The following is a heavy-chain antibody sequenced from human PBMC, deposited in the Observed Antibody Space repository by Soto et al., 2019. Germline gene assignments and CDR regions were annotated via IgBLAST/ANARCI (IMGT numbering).Heavy chain of an antibody. J-gene: IGHJ6*02. D-gene: IGHD2-21*02. CDR3: ARDRAPFCGGDCGLVDV. CDR1: GFNFNNFG. Sequence: GGSLRLSCAASGFNFNNFGMNWFRQTPGKGLEWVSSIRTSSSYIYYADSVKGRFTISRDNAKKSLYLEMSSLRVEDTDAYYCARDRAPFCGGDCGLVDVWGQGTSVTVSS. CDR2: IRTSSSYI. V-gene: IGHV3-21*01.